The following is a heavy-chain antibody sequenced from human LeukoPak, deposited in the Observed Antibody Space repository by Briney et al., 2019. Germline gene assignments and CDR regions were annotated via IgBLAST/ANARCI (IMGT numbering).Heavy chain of an antibody. V-gene: IGHV1-18*01. J-gene: IGHJ4*02. CDR1: GYTVTSYG. Sequence: GASVKVSCKASGYTVTSYGISWVRQAPGQGLEWMGWISAYKGNTKYAQKFQGRVTMTTDTSTNIAYMELRSLRSNDTAVYYCASGPYYYDSSGYYSYWGQGTLVTVSS. CDR2: ISAYKGNT. D-gene: IGHD3-22*01. CDR3: ASGPYYYDSSGYYSY.